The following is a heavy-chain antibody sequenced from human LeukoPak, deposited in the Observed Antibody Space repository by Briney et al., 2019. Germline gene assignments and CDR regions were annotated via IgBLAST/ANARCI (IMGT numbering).Heavy chain of an antibody. J-gene: IGHJ4*02. CDR3: ARSYTNYYDSSSYFDY. D-gene: IGHD3-22*01. Sequence: GGSLRLSCAASGFTLSSYSMNWVRQAPGKGLEWVSSISSSSSYIYYADSVKGRFTISRDNAKNSLYLQMNSLRAEDTAVYYCARSYTNYYDSSSYFDYWGQGTLVTVSS. V-gene: IGHV3-21*01. CDR1: GFTLSSYS. CDR2: ISSSSSYI.